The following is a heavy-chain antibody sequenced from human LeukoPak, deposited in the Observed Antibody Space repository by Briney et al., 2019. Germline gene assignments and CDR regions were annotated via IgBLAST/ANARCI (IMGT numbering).Heavy chain of an antibody. D-gene: IGHD6-6*01. Sequence: SVKVSCKASGGTFSSYAISWVRQAPGQGLEWMGRIIPILGIANYAQKFQGRVTITADKSTSTAYMELSSLRSEDTAVYYCARDHSSSPFDCWGQGTLVTVSS. J-gene: IGHJ4*02. CDR3: ARDHSSSPFDC. CDR1: GGTFSSYA. CDR2: IIPILGIA. V-gene: IGHV1-69*04.